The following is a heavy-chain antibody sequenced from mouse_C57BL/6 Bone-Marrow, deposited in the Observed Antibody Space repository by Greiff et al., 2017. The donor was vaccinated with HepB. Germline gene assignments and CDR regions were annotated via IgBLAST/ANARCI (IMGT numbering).Heavy chain of an antibody. J-gene: IGHJ1*03. CDR1: GFNIKDDY. D-gene: IGHD4-1*01. V-gene: IGHV14-4*01. Sequence: VQLKQSGAELVRPGASVKLSCTASGFNIKDDYMHWVKQRPEQGLEWIGWIDPENGDTEYASKFQGKATITADTSSNTAYLQLSSLTSEDTAVYYCTPNWDDWYFDVWGTGTTVTVSS. CDR3: TPNWDDWYFDV. CDR2: IDPENGDT.